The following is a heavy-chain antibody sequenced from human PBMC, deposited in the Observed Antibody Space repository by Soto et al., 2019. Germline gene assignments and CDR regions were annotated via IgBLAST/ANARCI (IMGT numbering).Heavy chain of an antibody. CDR1: GFTFSTYA. J-gene: IGHJ6*02. CDR3: PRELKQSIYYYYYGMGV. V-gene: IGHV3-30-3*01. Sequence: QVQLVESGGGVVQPGRSLRLSCAASGFTFSTYAMHWVRQAPGKGLEWVAVISYDGNNKYYADSVKGRFTISRDNSKNTLYLQVNSLRAEDTAVFYCPRELKQSIYYYYYGMGVWGQGTTVTVSS. CDR2: ISYDGNNK.